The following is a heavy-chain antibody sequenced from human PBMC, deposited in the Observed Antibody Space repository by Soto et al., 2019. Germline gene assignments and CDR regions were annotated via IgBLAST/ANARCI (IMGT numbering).Heavy chain of an antibody. J-gene: IGHJ4*02. CDR2: ISSSSSTI. CDR3: ARDTGGIGY. CDR1: GFTFSSYS. D-gene: IGHD4-4*01. Sequence: GGSLRLSCAASGFTFSSYSMNWVRQAPGKGLEWVSYISSSSSTIYYADSVKGRFTISRDNAKNSLYLQMNSLKAEDTAVYYCARDTGGIGYWGQGTLVTVSS. V-gene: IGHV3-48*01.